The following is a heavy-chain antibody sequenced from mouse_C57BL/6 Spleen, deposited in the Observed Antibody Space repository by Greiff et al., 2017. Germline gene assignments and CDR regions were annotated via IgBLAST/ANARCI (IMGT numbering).Heavy chain of an antibody. Sequence: VQLQQSGPELVKPGASVKLSCKASGYTFTSYDINWVKQRPGQGLEWIGWIYPRGGSTKYNEKFKGKATLTVDTSSSTAYMELHSLTSEDSAVYFCARYTGSGYVGFAYWGQGTLGTVSA. D-gene: IGHD3-2*02. CDR1: GYTFTSYD. CDR2: IYPRGGST. CDR3: ARYTGSGYVGFAY. J-gene: IGHJ3*01. V-gene: IGHV1-85*01.